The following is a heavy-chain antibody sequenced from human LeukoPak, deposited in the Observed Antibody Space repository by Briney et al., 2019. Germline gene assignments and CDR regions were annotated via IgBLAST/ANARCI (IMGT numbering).Heavy chain of an antibody. J-gene: IGHJ3*02. D-gene: IGHD2-15*01. Sequence: QTGGSLRLSCAASGFTFSSYAMSWVRQAPGKGLEWVSAISGSGGSTYYADSVKGRFTISRDNSKNTLYLQMNSLRAEDTAVYYCAKDPRGISDAFDIWGQGTMVTVSS. V-gene: IGHV3-23*01. CDR1: GFTFSSYA. CDR3: AKDPRGISDAFDI. CDR2: ISGSGGST.